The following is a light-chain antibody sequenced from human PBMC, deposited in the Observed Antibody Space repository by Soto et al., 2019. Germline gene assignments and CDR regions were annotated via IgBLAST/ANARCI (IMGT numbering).Light chain of an antibody. CDR2: GAS. CDR1: QSVGGTF. J-gene: IGKJ5*01. V-gene: IGKV3D-15*01. Sequence: EIVLTQSPGTLSLSPGEGATLSCRASQSVGGTFLAWYQQKGGQAPRLLIHGASNRATGIPARFSGSGSGTEFTLTISSLQSEDFAVYYCQQYNNWPPITFGQGTRLEIK. CDR3: QQYNNWPPIT.